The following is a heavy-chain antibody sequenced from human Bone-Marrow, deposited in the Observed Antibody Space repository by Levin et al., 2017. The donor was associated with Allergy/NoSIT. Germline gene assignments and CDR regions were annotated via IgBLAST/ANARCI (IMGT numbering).Heavy chain of an antibody. J-gene: IGHJ4*02. V-gene: IGHV1-69*06. CDR2: IIPIFGTA. CDR3: ARAEGMTTVTTPDY. D-gene: IGHD4-17*01. CDR1: GGTFSSYA. Sequence: KISCKASGGTFSSYAISWVRQAPGQGLEWMGGIIPIFGTANYAQKFQGRVTITADKSTSTAYMELSSLRSEDTAVYYCARAEGMTTVTTPDYWGQGTLVTVSS.